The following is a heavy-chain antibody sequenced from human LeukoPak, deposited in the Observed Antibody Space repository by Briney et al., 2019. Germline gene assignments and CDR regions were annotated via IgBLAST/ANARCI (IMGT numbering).Heavy chain of an antibody. V-gene: IGHV1-18*01. J-gene: IGHJ3*02. CDR2: ISAYNGNT. Sequence: GSSVKVSCKASGYTFTSYGISWVRQAPGQGLEWMGWISAYNGNTNYAQKLQGRVTMTTDTSTSTAYMELRSLRSDDTAVYYCATMYYYDSSIAAFDIWGQGTMVTVSS. CDR3: ATMYYYDSSIAAFDI. D-gene: IGHD3-22*01. CDR1: GYTFTSYG.